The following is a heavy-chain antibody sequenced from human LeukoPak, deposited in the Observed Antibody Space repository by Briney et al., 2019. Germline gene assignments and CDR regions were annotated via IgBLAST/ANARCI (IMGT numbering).Heavy chain of an antibody. J-gene: IGHJ5*02. CDR3: AKDRIASPPQGRFDP. CDR1: GFTFRSYA. V-gene: IGHV3-23*01. D-gene: IGHD6-6*01. Sequence: HPGGSLRLSCAASGFTFRSYAMNWVRQAPGKGLEWVSAISGSGDSTYYADSVKGRFTISRDNSQNTLYLQMNSLGAEDTAIYYCAKDRIASPPQGRFDPWGQGTLVTVSS. CDR2: ISGSGDST.